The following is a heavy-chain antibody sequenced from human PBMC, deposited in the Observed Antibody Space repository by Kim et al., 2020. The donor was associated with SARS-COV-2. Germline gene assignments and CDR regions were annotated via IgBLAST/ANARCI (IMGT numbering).Heavy chain of an antibody. CDR2: IYYSGST. D-gene: IGHD1-26*01. J-gene: IGHJ4*02. Sequence: SETLSLTCTVSGGSISSSSYYWGWIRQPPGKGLEWIGSIYYSGSTYYNPSLKSRVTISVDTSENQFSLKLSSLTAADTHVYYCARHRYSGSFSSFDYWGQGTLVTVSS. CDR1: GGSISSSSYY. CDR3: ARHRYSGSFSSFDY. V-gene: IGHV4-39*01.